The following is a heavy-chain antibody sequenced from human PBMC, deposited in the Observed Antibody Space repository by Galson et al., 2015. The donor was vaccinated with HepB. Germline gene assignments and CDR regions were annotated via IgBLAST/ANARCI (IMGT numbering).Heavy chain of an antibody. J-gene: IGHJ5*02. CDR2: TNHSGST. Sequence: ETLSLTCAVYGGSFSGYYWSWIRQPPGKGLEWIGETNHSGSTYHNPSLKSRVTILVDTSQNQFSLKLRPVTAADTAVYYCVERAVAGPLSWFDPWGQGTLVTVSS. CDR3: VERAVAGPLSWFDP. D-gene: IGHD6-19*01. V-gene: IGHV4-34*01. CDR1: GGSFSGYY.